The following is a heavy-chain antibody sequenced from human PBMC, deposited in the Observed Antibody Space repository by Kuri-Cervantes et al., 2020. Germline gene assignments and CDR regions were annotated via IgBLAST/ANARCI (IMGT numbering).Heavy chain of an antibody. Sequence: ASVKVSCKASGYTFTSYGISWVRQAPGQGLEWMGWISAYNGNTNYAQKLQGRVTMTTDTSTSTAYMELRSLRSDDTAVYYCAADLSYYDSSGFKRGDYWGQGTLVTVSS. CDR1: GYTFTSYG. V-gene: IGHV1-18*01. J-gene: IGHJ4*02. D-gene: IGHD3-22*01. CDR2: ISAYNGNT. CDR3: AADLSYYDSSGFKRGDY.